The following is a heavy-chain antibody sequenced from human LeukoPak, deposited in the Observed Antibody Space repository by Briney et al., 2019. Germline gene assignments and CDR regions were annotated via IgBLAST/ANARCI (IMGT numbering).Heavy chain of an antibody. CDR1: GGSISRYY. J-gene: IGHJ6*03. CDR2: ISYSGTT. V-gene: IGHV4-59*01. Sequence: PSETLSLTCAVSGGSISRYYWNWIRQPPGKGLEWIGYISYSGTTNYNPSLKSRVTISVDTSRNQFSLRLSSVTAADTAVYYCARTTEGGYTYGYFYYYYMDVWGKGTTVTISS. D-gene: IGHD5-18*01. CDR3: ARTTEGGYTYGYFYYYYMDV.